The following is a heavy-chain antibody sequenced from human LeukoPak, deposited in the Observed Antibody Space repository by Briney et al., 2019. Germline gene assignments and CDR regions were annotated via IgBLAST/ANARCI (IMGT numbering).Heavy chain of an antibody. J-gene: IGHJ6*02. CDR1: GGSISSSSYY. Sequence: SETLSLTCTVSGGSISSSSYYWGWIRQPPGKGLEWIGSIYYSGSTYYNPSLKSRVTISVDTSKNQFSLKLSSVTAADTAVYFCARDSRYGSGTDNYYGMDVWGQGTTVTVSS. V-gene: IGHV4-39*07. D-gene: IGHD3-10*01. CDR2: IYYSGST. CDR3: ARDSRYGSGTDNYYGMDV.